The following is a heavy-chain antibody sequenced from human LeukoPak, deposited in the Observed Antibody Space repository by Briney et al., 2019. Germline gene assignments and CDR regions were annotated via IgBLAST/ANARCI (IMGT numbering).Heavy chain of an antibody. CDR2: IYSGGST. V-gene: IGHV3-66*01. Sequence: GGSLRLSCAASGFTVSSNYMSWVRQAPGKGLEWVSVIYSGGSTYYADSVKGRFTISRDNSKNTLYLQMDSLRAEDTAVYYCAREHPASETEWDVWGQGTTVTVSS. CDR3: AREHPASETEWDV. CDR1: GFTVSSNY. J-gene: IGHJ6*02. D-gene: IGHD1-14*01.